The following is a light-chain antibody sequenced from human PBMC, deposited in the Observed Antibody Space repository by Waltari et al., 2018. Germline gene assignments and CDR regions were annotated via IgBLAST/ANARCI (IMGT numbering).Light chain of an antibody. V-gene: IGKV3-15*01. CDR1: LSIDDS. J-gene: IGKJ4*01. CDR2: GAS. CDR3: QQYNQWPLT. Sequence: EIVMTQSPATRSVSRGGSATLSCRASLSIDDSLAWYQPKPGHPPGLLIHGASTRDTGIPVRFSGSGSGTDFTLTITGLQSEDFAVYFCQQYNQWPLTFGRGTKVEI.